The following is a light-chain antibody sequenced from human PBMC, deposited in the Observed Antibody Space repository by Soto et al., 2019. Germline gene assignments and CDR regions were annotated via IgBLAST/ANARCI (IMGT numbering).Light chain of an antibody. CDR3: CSYAGSSTFPYV. CDR2: EDN. Sequence: QSALTQPASVSGSPGQSNTISCTGTSSDIGSYNLVSWYQHHPGKTPKLMIYEDNKRPSDISNRFSGSKSGNTASLTISGLQGEDEADYFCCSYAGSSTFPYVFGTGTKLTVL. CDR1: SSDIGSYNL. J-gene: IGLJ1*01. V-gene: IGLV2-23*02.